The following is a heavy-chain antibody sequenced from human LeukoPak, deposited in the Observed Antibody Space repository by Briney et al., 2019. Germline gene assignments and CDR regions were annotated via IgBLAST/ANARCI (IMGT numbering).Heavy chain of an antibody. CDR2: IYSGGST. CDR3: ARGGDYVDTAMVH. Sequence: GGSLRLSCAASGFTVSSNYMSWVRQAPGKGLEWVSVIYSGGSTYYADSVKGRFTISRDNSRNTLYLQMSSLRAEDTAVYYCARGGDYVDTAMVHWGQGTLVTVSS. CDR1: GFTVSSNY. V-gene: IGHV3-53*01. J-gene: IGHJ4*02. D-gene: IGHD5-18*01.